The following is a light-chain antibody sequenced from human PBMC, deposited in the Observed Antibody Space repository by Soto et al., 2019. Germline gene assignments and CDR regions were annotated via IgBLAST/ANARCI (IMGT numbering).Light chain of an antibody. CDR3: QKYNSAPRT. Sequence: IPMTQSPSTLSASVGDRVTITCRASQSISSWLAWYQQKPGKVPKLLIYAASTLQSGVPSRFSGSGSGTDFTLTISGLQPEDVATYYCQKYNSAPRTFGQGTKVDIK. J-gene: IGKJ1*01. CDR2: AAS. CDR1: QSISSW. V-gene: IGKV1-27*01.